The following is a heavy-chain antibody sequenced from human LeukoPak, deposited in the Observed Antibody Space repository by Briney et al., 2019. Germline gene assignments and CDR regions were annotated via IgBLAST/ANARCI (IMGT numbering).Heavy chain of an antibody. D-gene: IGHD6-19*01. Sequence: GGSLRLSCAASGFPFSSYAMSWVRQAPGKGLEWVSGISGSGGNTYYADSVKGRFTISRDNSKNTLYLQMNSLRAEDTAVYFCAKDLPYNSGWNSFDYWGQGTLVTVSS. CDR1: GFPFSSYA. CDR2: ISGSGGNT. CDR3: AKDLPYNSGWNSFDY. J-gene: IGHJ4*02. V-gene: IGHV3-23*01.